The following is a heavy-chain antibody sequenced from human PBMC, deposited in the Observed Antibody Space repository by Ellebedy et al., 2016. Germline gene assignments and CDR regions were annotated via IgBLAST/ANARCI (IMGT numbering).Heavy chain of an antibody. V-gene: IGHV1-2*02. CDR3: ARGNWRDAFDI. Sequence: ASVKVSCKASEYTFTDYSIHWARQAPGQGLEWMGWINPNSGGTNYARKFQGRVTMTRDTSIPTIYMELSRLRPDDTAVYYCARGNWRDAFDIWGQGTMVTVSS. J-gene: IGHJ3*02. D-gene: IGHD1-1*01. CDR2: INPNSGGT. CDR1: EYTFTDYS.